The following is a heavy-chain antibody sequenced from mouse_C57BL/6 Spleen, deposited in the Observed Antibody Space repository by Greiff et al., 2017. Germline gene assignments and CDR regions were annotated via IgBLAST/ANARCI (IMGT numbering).Heavy chain of an antibody. CDR3: AIYYGSSYRYYAMDY. Sequence: VQLQQPGAELVMPGASVKLSCKASGYTFTSYWMHWVKQRPGQGLEWIGEIDPSDSYTNYNQKFKGKSTLTVDKSSSTAYMQRSSLTSEDSAVYYCAIYYGSSYRYYAMDYWGQGTSVTVSS. J-gene: IGHJ4*01. CDR2: IDPSDSYT. V-gene: IGHV1-69*01. CDR1: GYTFTSYW. D-gene: IGHD1-1*01.